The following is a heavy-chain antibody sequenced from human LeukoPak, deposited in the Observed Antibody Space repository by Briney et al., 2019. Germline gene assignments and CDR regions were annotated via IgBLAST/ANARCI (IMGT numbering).Heavy chain of an antibody. V-gene: IGHV3-7*01. J-gene: IGHJ5*02. Sequence: GGSLRLSCAASGFTFTTYPMTWVRQAPGKGLEWVADIRGDGSEKSYVDSVKGRFTISRDNAKNSLYLQMNSLRAEDTAVYYCAREWEVITFGGVIVSWFDPWGQGTLVTVSS. CDR2: IRGDGSEK. CDR3: AREWEVITFGGVIVSWFDP. CDR1: GFTFTTYP. D-gene: IGHD3-16*02.